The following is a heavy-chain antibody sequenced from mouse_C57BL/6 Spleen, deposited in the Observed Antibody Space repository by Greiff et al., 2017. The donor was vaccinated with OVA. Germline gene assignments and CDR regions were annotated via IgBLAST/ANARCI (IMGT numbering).Heavy chain of an antibody. V-gene: IGHV1-55*01. CDR2: SYPGSGST. D-gene: IGHD2-2*01. CDR1: GYTFTSYW. CDR3: ARGGLPPFAY. Sequence: QVQLQQPGAELVKPGASVKMSCKASGYTFTSYWITWVKQRPGQGLEWIGDSYPGSGSTNYNEKFKSKATRTVDTSSSTAYMQLSSLTSEDSAVYYCARGGLPPFAYWGQGTLVTVSA. J-gene: IGHJ3*01.